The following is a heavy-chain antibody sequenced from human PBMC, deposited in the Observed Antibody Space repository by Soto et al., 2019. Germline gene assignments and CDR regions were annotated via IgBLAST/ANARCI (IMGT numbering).Heavy chain of an antibody. J-gene: IGHJ6*02. CDR3: ARGTPMVRGVIGLIYYYGMDV. CDR2: INAGNGNT. D-gene: IGHD3-10*01. Sequence: QVQLVQSGAEEKKPGASVKVSCKASGYTFTSYAIHWVRQAPGQRLEWMGCINAGNGNTKYSQKFQGRVTITRDTSASTAYMELSSLTSEDTAVYYCARGTPMVRGVIGLIYYYGMDVWGQGTTVTVSS. CDR1: GYTFTSYA. V-gene: IGHV1-3*05.